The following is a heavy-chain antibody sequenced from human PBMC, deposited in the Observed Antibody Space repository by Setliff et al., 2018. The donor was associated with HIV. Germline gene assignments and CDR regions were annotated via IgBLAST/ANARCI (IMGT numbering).Heavy chain of an antibody. CDR2: VDPYSGNS. V-gene: IGHV1-8*02. D-gene: IGHD3-16*01. J-gene: IGHJ4*02. CDR1: GYTFATYD. Sequence: GASVKVSCKPSGYTFATYDINWVRQAAGQGLEWLGWVDPYSGNSGYAQKFHGRLTMTRDTSRGTAHMELRSLRSDDTAVYFCVRGYASGPGSYYYDYWGQGTLVTVSS. CDR3: VRGYASGPGSYYYDY.